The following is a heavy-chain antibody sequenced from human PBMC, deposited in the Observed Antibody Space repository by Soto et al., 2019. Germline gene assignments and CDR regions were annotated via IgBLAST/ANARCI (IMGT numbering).Heavy chain of an antibody. V-gene: IGHV5-51*01. J-gene: IGHJ6*02. CDR3: ARSYYDFWSGAPNSNGMDV. D-gene: IGHD3-3*01. CDR2: IYPGDSDT. Sequence: GESLKISCKGSGYSFTSYWIGWVRQMPGKGLEWMGIIYPGDSDTRYSPSFQGQVTISADKSISTAYLQWSSLKASDTAMYYCARSYYDFWSGAPNSNGMDVWGQGTTVTVSS. CDR1: GYSFTSYW.